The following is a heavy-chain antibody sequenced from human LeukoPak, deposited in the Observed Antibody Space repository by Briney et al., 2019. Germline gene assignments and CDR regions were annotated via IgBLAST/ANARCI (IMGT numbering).Heavy chain of an antibody. Sequence: GGSLRLSCAASGFTFSSYWMHWVRQAPGKGLVWVSRINNDGSSTNYVDSVKGRFTISRDNAKNTLYLQMNSLRAEDTAVYYCVRSMGYYYDSSGYYAFDYWGQGTLVTVSS. V-gene: IGHV3-74*01. CDR1: GFTFSSYW. J-gene: IGHJ4*02. D-gene: IGHD3-22*01. CDR3: VRSMGYYYDSSGYYAFDY. CDR2: INNDGSST.